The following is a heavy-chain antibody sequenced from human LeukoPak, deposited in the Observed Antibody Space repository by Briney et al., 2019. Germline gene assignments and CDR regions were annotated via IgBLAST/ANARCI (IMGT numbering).Heavy chain of an antibody. CDR2: TYYRSTWYN. Sequence: SQTLSLTCVISVDCLSINSVTWNWIRQSASRGLEWLGRTYYRSTWYNDYAVSVRGRITINPDTSKNQFSLHLNSVTPEDTAVYYCARRLTQYDCFDPWGQGILVTVSS. J-gene: IGHJ5*02. D-gene: IGHD3-9*01. CDR3: ARRLTQYDCFDP. CDR1: VDCLSINSVT. V-gene: IGHV6-1*01.